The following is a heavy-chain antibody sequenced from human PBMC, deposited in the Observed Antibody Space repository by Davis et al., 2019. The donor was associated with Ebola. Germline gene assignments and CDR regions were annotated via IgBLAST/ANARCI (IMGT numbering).Heavy chain of an antibody. V-gene: IGHV3-74*01. Sequence: GESLKISCAASGFTLSSYWMHWVRQAPGKGLVWVSRIKSDGSDTKYADSVKGRFTISRDNAKNTLYLQMNSLRAEDTAVYYCARAQDYGDYGGGFDFWGQGTLVTVSS. J-gene: IGHJ4*02. CDR3: ARAQDYGDYGGGFDF. D-gene: IGHD4-17*01. CDR1: GFTLSSYW. CDR2: IKSDGSDT.